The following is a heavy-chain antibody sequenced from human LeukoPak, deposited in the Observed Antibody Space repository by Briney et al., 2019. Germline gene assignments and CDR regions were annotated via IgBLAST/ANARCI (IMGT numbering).Heavy chain of an antibody. V-gene: IGHV4-34*01. CDR3: ARGRITMVRGFYGMDV. CDR2: INHSGST. J-gene: IGHJ6*04. CDR1: GGSFSGYY. D-gene: IGHD3-10*01. Sequence: SETLSLTCAVYGGSFSGYYWSWIRQPPGKGLEWNGEINHSGSTNYNPSLKSRVTISVDTSKNQFSLKLSSVTAADTAVYYCARGRITMVRGFYGMDVWGKGTTVTVSS.